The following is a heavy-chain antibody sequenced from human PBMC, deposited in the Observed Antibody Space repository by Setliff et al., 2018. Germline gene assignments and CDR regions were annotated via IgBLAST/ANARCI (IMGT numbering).Heavy chain of an antibody. CDR1: GGTFSSYA. CDR3: ARDAGERGSSVTQGAHYFDY. D-gene: IGHD4-17*01. CDR2: IIPMFGTT. J-gene: IGHJ4*02. Sequence: SVKVSCKASGGTFSSYAIDWVRQAPGQGLEWMGGIIPMFGTTNYAQRFRGRVTITADESTTTAYLELSSLRSEDTAVYYCARDAGERGSSVTQGAHYFDYWGQGTLVTVSS. V-gene: IGHV1-69*13.